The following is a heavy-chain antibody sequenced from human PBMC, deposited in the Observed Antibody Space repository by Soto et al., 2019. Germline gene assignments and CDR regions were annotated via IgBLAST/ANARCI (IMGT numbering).Heavy chain of an antibody. V-gene: IGHV1-46*01. Sequence: QVQLVQSGAEVKKPGASVRLSCKASGHNCINYYIHWVRQAPGQGLEWMGIFNPTSGSTNYAQKFPSRVTLTMDTSTRTVYMELSSLIFDDTAVDYCARDSAAGDYWGQGTLVTVSS. J-gene: IGHJ4*02. CDR3: ARDSAAGDY. D-gene: IGHD6-13*01. CDR2: FNPTSGST. CDR1: GHNCINYY.